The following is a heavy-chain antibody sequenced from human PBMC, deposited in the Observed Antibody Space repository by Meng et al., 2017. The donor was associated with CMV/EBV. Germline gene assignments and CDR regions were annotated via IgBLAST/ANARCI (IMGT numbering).Heavy chain of an antibody. J-gene: IGHJ4*02. D-gene: IGHD1-26*01. V-gene: IGHV3-21*01. CDR2: ISSSSSYI. CDR1: GFTFSSYS. Sequence: GESLKISCAASGFTFSSYSMNWVRQAPGKGLEWVSSISSSSSYIYYSDSVKGRFTISRDNAKNTLYLQMNSLRAEDTAVYYCARGGWGAGSDYWGQGTLVTVSS. CDR3: ARGGWGAGSDY.